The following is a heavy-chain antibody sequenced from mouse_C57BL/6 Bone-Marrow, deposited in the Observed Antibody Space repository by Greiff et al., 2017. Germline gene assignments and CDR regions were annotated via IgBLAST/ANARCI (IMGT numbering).Heavy chain of an antibody. CDR2: INPYNGGT. Sequence: VQLKQSGPVLVKPGASVKMSCKASGYTFTDYYMNWVKQSHGKSLEWIGVINPYNGGTSYNQKFKGKATLTVDKSSSTAYMELNSLTSEDSAVYYCARGGITTKGWGQGTTLTVSS. D-gene: IGHD1-1*01. J-gene: IGHJ2*01. V-gene: IGHV1-19*01. CDR1: GYTFTDYY. CDR3: ARGGITTKG.